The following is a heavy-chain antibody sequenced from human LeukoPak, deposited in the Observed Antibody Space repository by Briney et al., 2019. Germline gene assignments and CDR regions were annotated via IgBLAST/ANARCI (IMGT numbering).Heavy chain of an antibody. CDR2: INPNSGGT. Sequence: ASVTVSCKASGYTFTGYYMHWVRQAPGQGLEWMGWINPNSGGTNYAQKFQGRVTMTRDTSISTAYVELSRLRSDDTAVYYCAREGAKGGAFDIWGQGTMVTVSS. CDR1: GYTFTGYY. CDR3: AREGAKGGAFDI. J-gene: IGHJ3*02. D-gene: IGHD3-16*01. V-gene: IGHV1-2*02.